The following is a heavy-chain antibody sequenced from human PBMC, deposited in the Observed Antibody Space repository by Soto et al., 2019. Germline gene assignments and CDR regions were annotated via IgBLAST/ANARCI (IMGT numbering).Heavy chain of an antibody. CDR3: ARELSSGWANWFDP. Sequence: QVQLVQSGAEVTKPGASVNVSCKAYGYTFHSYVISCVRQANEQGLDWMGTTTGYNGNTNYAQKRQGSVTMTTATSPSTAYMELRSLISDDTVLYYCARELSSGWANWFDPWGQGNMVNVAS. V-gene: IGHV1-18*04. CDR1: GYTFHSYV. CDR2: TTGYNGNT. D-gene: IGHD6-19*01. J-gene: IGHJ5*02.